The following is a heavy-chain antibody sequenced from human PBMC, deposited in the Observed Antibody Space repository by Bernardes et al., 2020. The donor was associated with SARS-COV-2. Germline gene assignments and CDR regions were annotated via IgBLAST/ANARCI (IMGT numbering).Heavy chain of an antibody. CDR2: ISYEGSKT. CDR1: GFTFSNRA. J-gene: IGHJ6*02. D-gene: IGHD3-22*01. CDR3: AKDYAIFMINSNNGMDV. V-gene: IGHV3-30*18. Sequence: GGSLRLSCAASGFTFSNRAMHWVRQAPGKGLEWVAVISYEGSKTYYADSVQGRFTISRDTSKNTLYLHMNSLRAEDTAVYYCAKDYAIFMINSNNGMDVWGQGTTVTVSS.